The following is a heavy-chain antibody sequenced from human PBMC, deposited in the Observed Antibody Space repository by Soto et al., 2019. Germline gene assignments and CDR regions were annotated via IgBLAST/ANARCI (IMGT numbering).Heavy chain of an antibody. Sequence: ESGGGLVQPGGSLRLSCAASGFTFSSYAMSWVRQAPGKGLEWVSAISGSGGSTYYADSVKGRFTISRDNSKNTLYLQMNSLRAEDTAVYYCAKDRRGSSSWSQYFQHWGQGTLVTVSS. CDR3: AKDRRGSSSWSQYFQH. D-gene: IGHD6-13*01. CDR2: ISGSGGST. CDR1: GFTFSSYA. V-gene: IGHV3-23*01. J-gene: IGHJ1*01.